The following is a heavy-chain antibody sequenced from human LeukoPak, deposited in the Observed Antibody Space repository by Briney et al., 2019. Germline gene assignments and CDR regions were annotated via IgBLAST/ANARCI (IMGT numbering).Heavy chain of an antibody. J-gene: IGHJ4*02. Sequence: GGSLRLSCAASGFTFSSYWMSWVRQAPGKGLEWVANIKQDGSEKYYVDSVKGRFTISRDNAKNSLYLQMNSLRAEDTAVYYCARLIVLLWFGEPSEPDYWGQGTLVTVSS. CDR2: IKQDGSEK. CDR1: GFTFSSYW. D-gene: IGHD3-10*01. V-gene: IGHV3-7*01. CDR3: ARLIVLLWFGEPSEPDY.